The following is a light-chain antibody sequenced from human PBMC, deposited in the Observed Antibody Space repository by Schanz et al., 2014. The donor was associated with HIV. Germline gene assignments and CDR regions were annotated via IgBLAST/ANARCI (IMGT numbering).Light chain of an antibody. V-gene: IGLV2-14*03. CDR2: DVD. J-gene: IGLJ1*01. CDR1: SSDVGGYNY. Sequence: QSALTQPASVSGSPGQSITISCTGTSSDVGGYNYVPWYQQHPGKAPKLIIYDVDNRPSGVSNRFSGSKSGNTASLTISGLQAEDEADYYCCSYAGSYTFYVFGTGTKLTVL. CDR3: CSYAGSYTFYV.